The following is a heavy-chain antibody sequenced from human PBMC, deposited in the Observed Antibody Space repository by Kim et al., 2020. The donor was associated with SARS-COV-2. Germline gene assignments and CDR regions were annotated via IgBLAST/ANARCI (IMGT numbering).Heavy chain of an antibody. CDR2: VYHSGST. CDR1: GYSISSGYY. Sequence: SESLSLTCTVSGYSISSGYYWGWLRQPAGKGLEWIGSVYHSGSTYYNPSLKSRVTMSVDTSKNQFSLNLSSVTAADTAVFYCARILAAADDAFDIWGQGTMVTVSS. J-gene: IGHJ3*02. CDR3: ARILAAADDAFDI. V-gene: IGHV4-38-2*02. D-gene: IGHD6-13*01.